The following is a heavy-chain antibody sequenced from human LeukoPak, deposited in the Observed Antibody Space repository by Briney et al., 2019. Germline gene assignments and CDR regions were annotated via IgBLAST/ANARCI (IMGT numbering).Heavy chain of an antibody. D-gene: IGHD5-18*01. Sequence: SETLSLTCTVSGGSISSRSYYWGWIRQPPGKGLEWIGSIYYSGSTYYNPSLKSRVTISVDTSKNQFSLKLSSVTAADTAVYYCARGGDTAMVTGWFDPWGQGTLVTVSS. CDR1: GGSISSRSYY. CDR3: ARGGDTAMVTGWFDP. V-gene: IGHV4-39*07. CDR2: IYYSGST. J-gene: IGHJ5*02.